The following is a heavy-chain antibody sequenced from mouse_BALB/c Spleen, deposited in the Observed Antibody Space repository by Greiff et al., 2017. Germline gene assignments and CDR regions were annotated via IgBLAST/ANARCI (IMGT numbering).Heavy chain of an antibody. CDR1: GYTFTSYW. CDR3: ASVDYGNYFDY. Sequence: VQLQQSGAELAKPGASVKMSCKASGYTFTSYWMHWVKQRPGQGLEWIGYINPSTGYTEYNQKFKDKATLTADKSSSTAYMQLSSLTSEDSAVYYCASVDYGNYFDYWGQGTTLTVSS. CDR2: INPSTGYT. J-gene: IGHJ2*01. D-gene: IGHD2-1*01. V-gene: IGHV1-7*01.